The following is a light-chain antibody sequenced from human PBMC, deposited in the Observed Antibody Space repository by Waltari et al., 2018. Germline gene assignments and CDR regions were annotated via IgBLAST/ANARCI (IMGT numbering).Light chain of an antibody. CDR3: QHRSVWPLT. CDR1: QRVRSY. V-gene: IGKV3-11*01. J-gene: IGKJ4*01. CDR2: DSS. Sequence: VVLTQSPATLSLFPGESATLSCRASQRVRSYLAWYQQKPGQAPRLLIYDSSNRATGVPVRFSGSGSVTDFARTISSLEPEDSAVYYCQHRSVWPLTFGGGTKVEIK.